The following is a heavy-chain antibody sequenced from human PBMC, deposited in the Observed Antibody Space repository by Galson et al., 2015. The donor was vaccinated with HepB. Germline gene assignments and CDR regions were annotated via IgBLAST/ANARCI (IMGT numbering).Heavy chain of an antibody. CDR3: VRDSGLYGLDV. D-gene: IGHD6-19*01. Sequence: SLRLSCATSGFPFSDYGMHWVRQAPGKGLEWVVVIWYDGSQKFHEDSVKGRFTISRVNSKNMLYLQMDSLRVDDTAVYFCVRDSGLYGLDVWGQGTKVTVSS. CDR1: GFPFSDYG. J-gene: IGHJ6*02. V-gene: IGHV3-33*01. CDR2: IWYDGSQK.